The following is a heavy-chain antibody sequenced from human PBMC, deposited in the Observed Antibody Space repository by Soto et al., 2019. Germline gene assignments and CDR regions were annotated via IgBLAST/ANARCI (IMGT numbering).Heavy chain of an antibody. CDR2: IYYSGST. V-gene: IGHV4-59*08. Sequence: PSETLSLTCTVSGGSISSYYWSWIRQPPGKGLEWIGYIYYSGSTNYNPSLKSRVTISVDTSKNQFSLKLSSVTAADTAVYYCARRNWVGPLYYFDYWGQGTLVTVSS. J-gene: IGHJ4*02. CDR1: GGSISSYY. CDR3: ARRNWVGPLYYFDY. D-gene: IGHD2-15*01.